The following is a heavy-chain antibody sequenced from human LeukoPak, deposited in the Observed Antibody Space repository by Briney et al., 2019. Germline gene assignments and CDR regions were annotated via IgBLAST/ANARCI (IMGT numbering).Heavy chain of an antibody. Sequence: GGSLRLSCAASGFTFSKYWMSWVRQAPGKGLEWVANIKEDENEKQYVDSVKGRFTISRGNAKNSLYLQMNSLRAEDTAVYYCAKGQIPSSSYYYGSGSIIGYYYGMDVWGQGTTVTVSS. J-gene: IGHJ6*02. D-gene: IGHD3-10*01. CDR3: AKGQIPSSSYYYGSGSIIGYYYGMDV. V-gene: IGHV3-7*03. CDR1: GFTFSKYW. CDR2: IKEDENEK.